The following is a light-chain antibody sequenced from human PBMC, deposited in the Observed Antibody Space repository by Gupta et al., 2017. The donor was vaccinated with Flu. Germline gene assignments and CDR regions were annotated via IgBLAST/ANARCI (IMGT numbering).Light chain of an antibody. CDR3: AAWEDSLKAV. V-gene: IGLV1-44*01. Sequence: QSVLPQPPSASGTPGQTVSISCSGSSSNIGSNTVDWYQQRPGTAPKLLIDNNNQRPAGVPDRFSGSKSGTSASLAISGLQAEDEADYFCAAWEDSLKAVFGGGTKLTVL. J-gene: IGLJ3*02. CDR1: SSNIGSNT. CDR2: NNN.